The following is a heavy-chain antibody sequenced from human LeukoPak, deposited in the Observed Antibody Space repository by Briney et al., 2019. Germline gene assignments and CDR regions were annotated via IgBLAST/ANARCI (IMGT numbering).Heavy chain of an antibody. Sequence: GGSLRFSCAAFGFTFSDAWMSWVRQAPGKGLEWLGCIKSKTDGGTTDYAAPVKGRFTISRDDSKNTLYLQMSSLETEDTAVYYCTTRGDYVDYWGQGTLVTVSS. V-gene: IGHV3-15*01. CDR1: GFTFSDAW. J-gene: IGHJ4*02. CDR3: TTRGDYVDY. D-gene: IGHD3-10*01. CDR2: IKSKTDGGTT.